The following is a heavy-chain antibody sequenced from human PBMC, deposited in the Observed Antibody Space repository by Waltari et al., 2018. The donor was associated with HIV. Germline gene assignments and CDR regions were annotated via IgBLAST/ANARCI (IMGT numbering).Heavy chain of an antibody. Sequence: EVQLVESGGGLVQPGGSLRLSCAASGFTFSRYWMHWVRQAPGKGLVWVSRINRDGSSTSYADSVKGRFTISRDNAKNTLYLQMNSLRAEDTAVYYCASGYSSSWRSDYYYYGMDVWGQGTTVTVSS. D-gene: IGHD6-13*01. J-gene: IGHJ6*02. V-gene: IGHV3-74*01. CDR2: INRDGSST. CDR3: ASGYSSSWRSDYYYYGMDV. CDR1: GFTFSRYW.